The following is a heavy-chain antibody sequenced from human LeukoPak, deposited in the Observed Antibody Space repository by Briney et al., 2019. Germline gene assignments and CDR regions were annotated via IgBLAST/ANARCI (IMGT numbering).Heavy chain of an antibody. CDR1: GFTFTNYA. V-gene: IGHV3-23*01. D-gene: IGHD6-13*01. CDR2: ITDSGGDT. CDR3: AKGSAGSRPYYFDC. J-gene: IGHJ4*02. Sequence: PGGFLRLSCAASGFTFTNYAMSWVRQAPGKGLEWISAITDSGGDTYHADSVKGRFTISRDNSKNTLYLQMNSLRADDTAVYHCAKGSAGSRPYYFDCWGQGTLVTVSS.